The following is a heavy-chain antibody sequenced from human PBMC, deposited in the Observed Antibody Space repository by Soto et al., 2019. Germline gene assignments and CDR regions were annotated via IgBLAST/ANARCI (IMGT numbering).Heavy chain of an antibody. D-gene: IGHD6-19*01. V-gene: IGHV3-33*01. J-gene: IGHJ5*02. CDR2: IWYDGSNK. Sequence: QVQLVESGGGVVQPGRSLRLSCAASGFTFSSYGMHWVRQAPGKGLEWVAVIWYDGSNKYYAVSGKGRFTDSRENSKNTQYLQMNSLRAEDTAVYYCARSDSSGWYSGGWFDPWGQGTLVTVSS. CDR3: ARSDSSGWYSGGWFDP. CDR1: GFTFSSYG.